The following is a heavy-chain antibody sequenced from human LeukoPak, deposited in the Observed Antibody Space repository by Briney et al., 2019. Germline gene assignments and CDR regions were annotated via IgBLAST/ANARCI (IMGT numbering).Heavy chain of an antibody. V-gene: IGHV4-59*08. CDR1: GGSISTYY. J-gene: IGHJ4*02. CDR2: IFHSGDT. CDR3: ARGDYFDTSGLYGY. Sequence: SETLSLTCTVSGGSISTYYWSWIRQSPGKGLEWIGNIFHSGDTYYNPSLESRVTISVDTSKNQFSLKLSSVTAADTAVYYCARGDYFDTSGLYGYWGQGTLVTVSS. D-gene: IGHD3-22*01.